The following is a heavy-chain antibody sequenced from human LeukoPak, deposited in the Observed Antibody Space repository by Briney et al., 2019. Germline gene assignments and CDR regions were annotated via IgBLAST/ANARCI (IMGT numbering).Heavy chain of an antibody. CDR2: INDSGGT. Sequence: SETLSLTCAVFDGSFSGYYWTWIRQFPGRGLDWIAEINDSGGTNYSPSLKSRVNISVEPYKNQFSMQLRSVTAADTAVYYCARRVTIIYYMDLWGKGTTVTVSS. J-gene: IGHJ6*03. CDR1: DGSFSGYY. CDR3: ARRVTIIYYMDL. D-gene: IGHD3-3*01. V-gene: IGHV4-34*01.